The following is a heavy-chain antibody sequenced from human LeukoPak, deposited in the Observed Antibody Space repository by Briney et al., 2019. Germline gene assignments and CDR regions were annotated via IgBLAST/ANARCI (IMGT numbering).Heavy chain of an antibody. Sequence: SETLSLTCTVSGGSISSSSYYWGWVRQPPGKGLEWIGSIYYSGSTNYNPSLKSRVTISVDTSKNQFSLKLSSVTAADTALYYCARSGYFFDYWGQGTLVTVSS. CDR3: ARSGYFFDY. CDR2: IYYSGST. J-gene: IGHJ4*02. V-gene: IGHV4-39*01. D-gene: IGHD1-14*01. CDR1: GGSISSSSYY.